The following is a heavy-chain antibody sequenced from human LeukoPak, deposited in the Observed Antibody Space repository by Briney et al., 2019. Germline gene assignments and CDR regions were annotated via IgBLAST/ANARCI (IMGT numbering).Heavy chain of an antibody. V-gene: IGHV3-21*01. CDR3: ARVVGATDNVDY. Sequence: GGSLRLSCAASGFTFSSYSMNWVRQAPGKGLEWVSSISSSSSYIYYADSVKGRFTISRDNAKNSLYLQMNSLRAEDTAVYYCARVVGATDNVDYWGQGTLVTVSS. CDR2: ISSSSSYI. CDR1: GFTFSSYS. D-gene: IGHD1-26*01. J-gene: IGHJ4*02.